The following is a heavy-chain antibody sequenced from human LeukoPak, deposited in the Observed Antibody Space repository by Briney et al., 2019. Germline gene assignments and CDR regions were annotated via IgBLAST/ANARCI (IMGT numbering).Heavy chain of an antibody. CDR1: GFIVSSDY. J-gene: IGHJ5*02. CDR3: ARHDWFDP. CDR2: IFSGGER. V-gene: IGHV3-53*01. Sequence: GGSLRLSCEASGFIVSSDYIHWVRQAPGKGLEWVSVIFSGGERYYADSVKDRFTISRDNSKNTVYLQMNSLRDDDTAVYYCARHDWFDPWGQGTLVTVSS.